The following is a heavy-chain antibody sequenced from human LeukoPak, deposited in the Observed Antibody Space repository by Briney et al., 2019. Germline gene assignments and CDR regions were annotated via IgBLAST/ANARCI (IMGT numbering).Heavy chain of an antibody. D-gene: IGHD5-12*01. Sequence: GGSLRLSCEASGFAFSFFAMSWLRQAPGKGLEWVSTINANSGTRSYAASVKGRFTISRDNSKNTLYLQMNSLRAEDTAVYYCAKDFGYSGYDPIDYWGQGTLVTVSS. CDR1: GFAFSFFA. CDR2: INANSGTR. V-gene: IGHV3-23*01. CDR3: AKDFGYSGYDPIDY. J-gene: IGHJ4*02.